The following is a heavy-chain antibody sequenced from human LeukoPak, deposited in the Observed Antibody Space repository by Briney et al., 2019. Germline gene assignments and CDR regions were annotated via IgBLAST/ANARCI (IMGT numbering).Heavy chain of an antibody. J-gene: IGHJ5*02. D-gene: IGHD3-22*01. V-gene: IGHV4-38-2*02. CDR3: ARADSSAYRWFDP. Sequence: SETLSLTCTVSGYSISSGYYWGWIRQPPGKGLEWIGSIYHSGSTYYNPSLKSRVTISVDTSKNQFSLKLSSVTPEDTAVYYCARADSSAYRWFDPWGQGTLVTVSS. CDR1: GYSISSGYY. CDR2: IYHSGST.